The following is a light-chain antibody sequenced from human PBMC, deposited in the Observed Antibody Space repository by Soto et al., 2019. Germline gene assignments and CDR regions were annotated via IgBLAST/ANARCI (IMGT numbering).Light chain of an antibody. Sequence: EIVLTQSPDTLSLYPGERATLSCRASQTISHYLAWYQQKPAQPPRLLTYDTSTRATGIPARFSGSGSGPVFTLTISSLEPEDSAVYYCQQRANWPLLTLGGGTKVEIK. CDR2: DTS. CDR3: QQRANWPLLT. CDR1: QTISHY. V-gene: IGKV3-11*01. J-gene: IGKJ4*01.